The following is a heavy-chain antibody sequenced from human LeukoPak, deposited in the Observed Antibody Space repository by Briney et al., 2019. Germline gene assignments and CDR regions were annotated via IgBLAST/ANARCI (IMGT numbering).Heavy chain of an antibody. Sequence: GASVKVSCKASGGTFSSYAISWVRQAPGQGLEWMGGIIPIFGTANYAQKFQGRVTITTDESTSTAYMELSSLRSEDTAVYYCATGANITVRGGGTHSRGYYYYYMDVWGKGTTVTVSS. J-gene: IGHJ6*03. D-gene: IGHD3-10*01. V-gene: IGHV1-69*05. CDR2: IIPIFGTA. CDR1: GGTFSSYA. CDR3: ATGANITVRGGGTHSRGYYYYYMDV.